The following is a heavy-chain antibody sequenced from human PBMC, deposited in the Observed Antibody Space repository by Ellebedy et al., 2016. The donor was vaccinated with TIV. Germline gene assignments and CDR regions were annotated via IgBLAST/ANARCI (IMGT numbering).Heavy chain of an antibody. Sequence: MPGGSLRLSCSVYGVSFNNDFWNWIRQPPGKGLEWIGEANSRGNTNYNPSLRSRVTISLDTSKNQFSLKLSSVTAADTAVYYCARHWAYNWKHTIDYWGQGTLITVSS. V-gene: IGHV4-34*01. CDR3: ARHWAYNWKHTIDY. CDR2: ANSRGNT. CDR1: GVSFNNDF. J-gene: IGHJ4*02. D-gene: IGHD1-1*01.